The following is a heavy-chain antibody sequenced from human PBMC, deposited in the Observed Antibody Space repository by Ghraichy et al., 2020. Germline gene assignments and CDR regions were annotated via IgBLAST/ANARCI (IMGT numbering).Heavy chain of an antibody. D-gene: IGHD2-21*02. V-gene: IGHV3-33*01. CDR2: IWYDGSNK. CDR3: ARDLVVVTAKYYYYYGMDV. Sequence: GGSLRLSCAASGFTFSSYGMHWVRQAPGKGLEWVAVIWYDGSNKYYADSVKGRFTISRDNSKNTLYLQMNSLRAEDTAVYYCARDLVVVTAKYYYYYGMDVWGQGTTVTVSS. CDR1: GFTFSSYG. J-gene: IGHJ6*02.